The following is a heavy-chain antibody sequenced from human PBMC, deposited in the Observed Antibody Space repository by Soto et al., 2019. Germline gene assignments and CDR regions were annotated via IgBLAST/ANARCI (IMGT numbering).Heavy chain of an antibody. CDR3: ARLGTGGQLVVLVMDV. V-gene: IGHV4-39*01. CDR1: GGSISSSSYY. Sequence: QLQLQESGPGLVKPSETLSLTCTVSGGSISSSSYYWGWIRQPPGKGLEWIGSIYYSGSTYYNPSLKSRVTISVDTSKNQFSLKLSSVTAADTAVYYCARLGTGGQLVVLVMDVWGKGTTVTVSS. D-gene: IGHD6-6*01. CDR2: IYYSGST. J-gene: IGHJ6*04.